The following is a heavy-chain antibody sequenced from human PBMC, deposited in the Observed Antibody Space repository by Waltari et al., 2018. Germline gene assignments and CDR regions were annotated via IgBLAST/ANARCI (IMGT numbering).Heavy chain of an antibody. CDR1: GSPLYFNY. V-gene: IGHV3-53*01. CDR3: ARAGLGSPVEGLRLFDQ. Sequence: EVQLVESGGGLTQPGGSLRLSCAASGSPLYFNYMSWVRQAPGKGLACVSVIFAGGHTYYADSVKGRFTISRDHSKSMFYLEMNSLRSEDTAVYYCARAGLGSPVEGLRLFDQWGQGTLVTVSS. CDR2: IFAGGHT. J-gene: IGHJ4*02. D-gene: IGHD5-12*01.